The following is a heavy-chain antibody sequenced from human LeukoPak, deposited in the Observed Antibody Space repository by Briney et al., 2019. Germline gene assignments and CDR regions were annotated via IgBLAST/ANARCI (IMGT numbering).Heavy chain of an antibody. V-gene: IGHV3-33*08. CDR3: ARETLIAVAGVGFDY. Sequence: QPGGSLRLSCAASAFTFSIYHLNWVRQAPGKGLEWVAVIWYDGSNKYYADSVKGRFTISRDNSKNTLYLQMNSLRAEDTAVYYCARETLIAVAGVGFDYWGQGTLVTVSS. D-gene: IGHD6-19*01. CDR2: IWYDGSNK. CDR1: AFTFSIYH. J-gene: IGHJ4*02.